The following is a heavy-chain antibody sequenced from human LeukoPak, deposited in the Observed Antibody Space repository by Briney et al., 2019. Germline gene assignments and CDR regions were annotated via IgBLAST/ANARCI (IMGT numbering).Heavy chain of an antibody. V-gene: IGHV4-59*08. CDR2: IYYSGST. CDR3: ARHLYDSSGYYYGAFDI. D-gene: IGHD3-22*01. J-gene: IGHJ3*02. CDR1: GGSISSYY. Sequence: SETLSLTCTVSGGSISSYYWSWIRQPPGKGLEWIGYIYYSGSTNYNPSLKSRVTISVDTSKNQFSLKLSSVTAADTAVYYCARHLYDSSGYYYGAFDIWGQGTMVTVSS.